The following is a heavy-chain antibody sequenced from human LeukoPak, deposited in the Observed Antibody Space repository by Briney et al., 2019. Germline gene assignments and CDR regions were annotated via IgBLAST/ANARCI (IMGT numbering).Heavy chain of an antibody. V-gene: IGHV1-46*01. CDR3: ARFAVHRRLAVAGQLGLDY. D-gene: IGHD6-19*01. CDR2: INPRGGNT. Sequence: ASVNVSCKASGYTFTSYYIHWVRQAPGQGLEWMGIINPRGGNTNYAQKFQGRVTMARDKSTSTVYMELSSLRSGDTAVYYCARFAVHRRLAVAGQLGLDYWGQGPVLSVSS. CDR1: GYTFTSYY. J-gene: IGHJ4*02.